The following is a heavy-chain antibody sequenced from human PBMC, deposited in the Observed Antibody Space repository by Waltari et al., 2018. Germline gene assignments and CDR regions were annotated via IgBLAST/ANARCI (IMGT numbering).Heavy chain of an antibody. CDR1: GGTFSSYA. CDR2: IIPIVGTA. J-gene: IGHJ3*02. D-gene: IGHD6-19*01. Sequence: QVQLVQSGAEVKKPGSSVKVSCKASGGTFSSYAISWVRQAPGQGLEWMGRIIPIVGTANYAQKFQGRVTITADKSTSTAYMELSSLRSEDTAVYYCARDSSGWPTHAFDIWGQGTMVTVSS. V-gene: IGHV1-69*08. CDR3: ARDSSGWPTHAFDI.